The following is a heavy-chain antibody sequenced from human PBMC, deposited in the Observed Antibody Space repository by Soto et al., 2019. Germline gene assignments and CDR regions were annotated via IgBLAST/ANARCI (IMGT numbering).Heavy chain of an antibody. CDR3: ARDLVGFIYYDSSGYPAGH. CDR2: ISYDGSNK. V-gene: IGHV3-30-3*01. Sequence: GGSLRLSCAASGFTFSSYAMHWVRQAPGKGLEWVAVISYDGSNKYYADSVKGRFTISRDNSKNTLYLQMNSLRAEDTAVYYCARDLVGFIYYDSSGYPAGHWGQGTLVTVSS. J-gene: IGHJ4*02. D-gene: IGHD3-22*01. CDR1: GFTFSSYA.